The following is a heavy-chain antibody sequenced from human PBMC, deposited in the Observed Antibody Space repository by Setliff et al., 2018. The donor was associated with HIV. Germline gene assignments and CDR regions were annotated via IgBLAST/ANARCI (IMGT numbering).Heavy chain of an antibody. J-gene: IGHJ5*02. CDR3: ARVVVIWENGPNWFDP. CDR2: ISSSSSTI. Sequence: GGSLRLSCAASGFTFSIYSMNWVRQAPGKGLEWVSYISSSSSTIYYADSVRGRFTISRDNAKNFLYLQMNSLRAEDTAVYYCARVVVIWENGPNWFDPWGQGTLVTVSS. D-gene: IGHD3-16*02. CDR1: GFTFSIYS. V-gene: IGHV3-48*01.